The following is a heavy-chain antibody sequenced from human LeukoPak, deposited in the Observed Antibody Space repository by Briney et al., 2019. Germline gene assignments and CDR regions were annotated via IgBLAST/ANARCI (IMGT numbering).Heavy chain of an antibody. V-gene: IGHV3-23*01. Sequence: GGSLRLSCAAWGFTFSNYAMSGVRQSAGKGLEWVSALSGGDFSTYYAASVKGRFTISRDTSKNTLYLHMNSLRAEDTAVYYCAKARGSAPHYYYMDVWGKGTTVTVSS. CDR3: AKARGSAPHYYYMDV. J-gene: IGHJ6*03. CDR2: LSGGDFST. D-gene: IGHD3-10*01. CDR1: GFTFSNYA.